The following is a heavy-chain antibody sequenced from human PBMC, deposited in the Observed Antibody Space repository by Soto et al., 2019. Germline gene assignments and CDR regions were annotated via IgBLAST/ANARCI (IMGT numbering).Heavy chain of an antibody. Sequence: PGGSLRLSCAASGFTVSSTYMTWVRQAPGKGLEWVSIIYSGGSTFYADSVKGRFTISRDNSKNTVYLQMNSLRAEDTAVYHCARDPGRTVDGLDIWGQGTMVTVSS. V-gene: IGHV3-66*01. J-gene: IGHJ3*02. CDR2: IYSGGST. CDR3: ARDPGRTVDGLDI. D-gene: IGHD1-1*01. CDR1: GFTVSSTY.